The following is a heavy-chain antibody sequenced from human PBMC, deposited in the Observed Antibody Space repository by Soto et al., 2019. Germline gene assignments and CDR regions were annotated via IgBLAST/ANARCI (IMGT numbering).Heavy chain of an antibody. Sequence: QVQLVQSGAEVKKPGSSLKVSCKASGGTFSSLAISWVRQAPGRGLEWMGGTIPNFGTANYAQKFQDRVTINADEYTTTAYMELSGLRSEDTAVYYCARGWGHSVSSGYCMYFEQWGQGTQVTVSS. CDR1: GGTFSSLA. CDR3: ARGWGHSVSSGYCMYFEQ. V-gene: IGHV1-69*01. D-gene: IGHD3-22*01. J-gene: IGHJ4*02. CDR2: TIPNFGTA.